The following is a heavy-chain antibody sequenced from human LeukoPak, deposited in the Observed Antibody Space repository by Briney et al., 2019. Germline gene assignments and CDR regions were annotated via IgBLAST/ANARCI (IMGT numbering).Heavy chain of an antibody. V-gene: IGHV3-23*01. CDR1: GFTFSNYG. CDR3: AKRYNSEYLAPVQN. J-gene: IGHJ4*02. CDR2: VSTSGGGT. Sequence: GGSLRLSCAASGFTFSNYGMHWVRQAPGKGLEWVSTVSTSGGGTYYADSVKGRFTISRDNSKNTLYLQMNSLRAEDTAVYYCAKRYNSEYLAPVQNWGQGTLVTVSS. D-gene: IGHD1-1*01.